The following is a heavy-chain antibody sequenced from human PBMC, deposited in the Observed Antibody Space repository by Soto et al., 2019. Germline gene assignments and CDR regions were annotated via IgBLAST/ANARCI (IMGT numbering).Heavy chain of an antibody. Sequence: ASVKVSCKASGYTFTGYYMHWVRQAPGQGLEWMGWINPNSGSTYYADSVKGRFTISRDNSKKTLYLQMNSLRAEDTAVYYCAKDEGSSPYYYYYGMDVWGQGTTVTVSS. J-gene: IGHJ6*02. D-gene: IGHD6-6*01. CDR2: INPNSGST. V-gene: IGHV1-2*02. CDR3: AKDEGSSPYYYYYGMDV. CDR1: GYTFTGYY.